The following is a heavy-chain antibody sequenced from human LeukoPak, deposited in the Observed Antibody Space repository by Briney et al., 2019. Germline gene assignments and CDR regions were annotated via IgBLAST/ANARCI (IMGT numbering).Heavy chain of an antibody. D-gene: IGHD1-26*01. J-gene: IGHJ4*02. CDR1: GFAFSNHA. CDR2: IGTAGDT. V-gene: IGHV3-13*01. CDR3: VRQQTPHGNFDY. Sequence: GGSRRLSCATSGFAFSNHAMHWVRKATGKGLEWVSAIGTAGDTFYPGSVKGRFTIFRENAKNSLSLQMNSLRAEDTAVYYCVRQQTPHGNFDYWGQGTLVTVSS.